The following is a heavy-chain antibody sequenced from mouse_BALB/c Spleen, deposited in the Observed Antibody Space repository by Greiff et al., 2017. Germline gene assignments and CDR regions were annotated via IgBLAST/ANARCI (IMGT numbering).Heavy chain of an antibody. Sequence: QVQLQQSGPGLVQPSQSLSITCTVSGFSLTSYGVHWVRQSPGKGLEWLGVIWSGGSTDYNAAFISRLSICKDNSKSQVFFKMNSQQANDTAIYYCARKYELRYYFDYGGQGTTVTVAS. CDR3: ARKYELRYYFDY. CDR1: GFSLTSYG. CDR2: IWSGGST. D-gene: IGHD1-1*01. V-gene: IGHV2-2*02. J-gene: IGHJ2*01.